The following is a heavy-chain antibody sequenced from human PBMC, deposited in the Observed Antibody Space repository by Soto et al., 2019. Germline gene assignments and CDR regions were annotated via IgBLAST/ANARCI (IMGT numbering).Heavy chain of an antibody. J-gene: IGHJ6*02. D-gene: IGHD3-10*01. V-gene: IGHV1-18*01. CDR2: ISAYNGNT. CDR1: GYTFTSYG. Sequence: ASVKVSCKASGYTFTSYGISWVRQAPGQGLEWMGWISAYNGNTNYAQKLQGRVTMTTDTSTSTAYMELRSLKSDDTAVYYCARAGHSRTIYYYYGMDVWGQGTTVTVSS. CDR3: ARAGHSRTIYYYYGMDV.